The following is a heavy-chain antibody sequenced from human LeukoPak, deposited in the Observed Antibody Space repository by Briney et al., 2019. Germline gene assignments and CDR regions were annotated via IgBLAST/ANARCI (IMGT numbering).Heavy chain of an antibody. V-gene: IGHV3-15*01. D-gene: IGHD4-17*01. CDR3: AKEYATVTIIRENWFDP. J-gene: IGHJ5*02. CDR2: IKSKTDGGTT. Sequence: GGSLRLSCAASGFTFSNAWMSWVRQAPGKGLEWVGRIKSKTDGGTTDYAAPVKGRFTISRDDSKNTLYLQMNSLRAEDTAVYYCAKEYATVTIIRENWFDPWGQGTLVTVSS. CDR1: GFTFSNAW.